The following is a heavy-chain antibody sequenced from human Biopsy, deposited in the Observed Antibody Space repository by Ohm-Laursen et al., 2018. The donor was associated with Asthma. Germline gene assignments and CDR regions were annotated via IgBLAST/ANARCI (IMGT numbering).Heavy chain of an antibody. V-gene: IGHV1-18*01. CDR3: ARAVDYSHYYGIDV. D-gene: IGHD3-10*01. Sequence: ASVKVSCKTSGYTFNSAGITWARQAPGQGLEWMGWISVYNDNTKVAQKLQDRVTMITDTSTSTAYMELRSLRSDDTAVYFCARAVDYSHYYGIDVWGQGTTVTVS. CDR1: GYTFNSAG. CDR2: ISVYNDNT. J-gene: IGHJ6*02.